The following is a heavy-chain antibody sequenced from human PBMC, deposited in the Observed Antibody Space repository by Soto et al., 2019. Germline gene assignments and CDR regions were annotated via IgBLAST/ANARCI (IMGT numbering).Heavy chain of an antibody. D-gene: IGHD2-2*01. Sequence: ASVKVSCKASGYTFTSYGISWVRQATGQGLEWMGWISAYNGNTNYAQKLQGRVTMTTDTSTSTAYMELRSLRSDDTAVYYCARDLEDIVVVPAEETDWFDPWGQGTLVTVSS. J-gene: IGHJ5*02. CDR2: ISAYNGNT. V-gene: IGHV1-18*01. CDR3: ARDLEDIVVVPAEETDWFDP. CDR1: GYTFTSYG.